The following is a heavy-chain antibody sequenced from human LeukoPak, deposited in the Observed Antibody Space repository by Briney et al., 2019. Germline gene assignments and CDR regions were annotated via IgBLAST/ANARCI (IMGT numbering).Heavy chain of an antibody. J-gene: IGHJ3*02. CDR3: ARDFRGSVDAFDI. CDR1: GGSISSYY. CDR2: IYYRGST. Sequence: SETLSLTCTVSGGSISSYYWSWVRQPPGKGLEWIGYIYYRGSTNYNPSLKSRVSISVDTSKNQFSLKLSSVTAADTAVYYCARDFRGSVDAFDIWGQGTMVAVSS. V-gene: IGHV4-59*01.